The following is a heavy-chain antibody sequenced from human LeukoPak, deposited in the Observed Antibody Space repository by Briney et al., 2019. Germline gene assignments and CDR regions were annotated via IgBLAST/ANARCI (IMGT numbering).Heavy chain of an antibody. CDR1: GGSFSGYY. Sequence: SETLSLTCAVYGGSFSGYYWSWIRQPPGKGLEWIGEINHSGSTNYNPSLKSRVTISVDTSKNQFSLKLSSVTAADTAVYYCARGPKVYCSSTSCYKGYYDSSGYLTWGQGTLVTVSS. CDR3: ARGPKVYCSSTSCYKGYYDSSGYLT. J-gene: IGHJ5*02. V-gene: IGHV4-34*01. CDR2: INHSGST. D-gene: IGHD2-2*02.